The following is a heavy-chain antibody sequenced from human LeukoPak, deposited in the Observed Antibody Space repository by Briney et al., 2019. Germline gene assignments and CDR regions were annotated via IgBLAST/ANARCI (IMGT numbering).Heavy chain of an antibody. J-gene: IGHJ4*02. CDR1: GYTFTGYF. Sequence: ASVRVSCKASGYTFTGYFMHWIRQAPGQGLEWMGWIDPSSGGTNYAQNFQGRVTMARDTSISTAYMELSRLRSDDTAVYYCARGPVTATDYWGQGTLVTVSS. CDR3: ARGPVTATDY. V-gene: IGHV1-2*02. CDR2: IDPSSGGT. D-gene: IGHD2-21*02.